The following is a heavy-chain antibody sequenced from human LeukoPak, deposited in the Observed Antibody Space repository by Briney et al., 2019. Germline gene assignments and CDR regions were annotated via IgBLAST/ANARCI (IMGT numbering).Heavy chain of an antibody. D-gene: IGHD3-9*01. V-gene: IGHV3-30*18. J-gene: IGHJ3*02. CDR1: GFTFSSYG. CDR2: ISYDGSNK. Sequence: GGSLRLSCAASGFTFSSYGMHWVRQAPGKGLEWVAVISYDGSNKYYADSVKGRFTISRDNSKNTLYLRMNSLRAEDTAVYYCAKANVLRYFDWFPDAFDIWGQGTMVTVSS. CDR3: AKANVLRYFDWFPDAFDI.